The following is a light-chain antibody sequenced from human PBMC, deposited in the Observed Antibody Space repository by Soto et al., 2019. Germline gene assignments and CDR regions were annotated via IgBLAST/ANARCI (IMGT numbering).Light chain of an antibody. Sequence: QSVLTQPPSAYGTPGQGVTISCSGSSSYIGSKYVYWYQQLPGTAPKLLIYRNDQRPSRISDRFSGSKSGTSASLAISGLRSEDEADYYCAAWDDSLSGYVFGTGTKVTV. J-gene: IGLJ1*01. CDR3: AAWDDSLSGYV. CDR1: SSYIGSKY. V-gene: IGLV1-47*01. CDR2: RND.